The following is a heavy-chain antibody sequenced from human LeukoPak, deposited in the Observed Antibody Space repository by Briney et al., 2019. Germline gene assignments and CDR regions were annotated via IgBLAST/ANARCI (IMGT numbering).Heavy chain of an antibody. CDR1: GYTFTTYD. Sequence: ASVKVSCKSSGYTFTTYDINWVRQATGQGLEWMGWMSPNSGNTGYAQKFQGRVTMTGNTSISTAYMELSSLRSEDTAVYYCARHDYGAFLSAEFFQYWGQGTLVTVSS. V-gene: IGHV1-8*01. CDR2: MSPNSGNT. CDR3: ARHDYGAFLSAEFFQY. D-gene: IGHD4-17*01. J-gene: IGHJ1*01.